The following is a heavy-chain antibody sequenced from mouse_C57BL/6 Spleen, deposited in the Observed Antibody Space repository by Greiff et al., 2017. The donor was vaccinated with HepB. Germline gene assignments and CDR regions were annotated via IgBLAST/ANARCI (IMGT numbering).Heavy chain of an antibody. CDR1: GYTFTSYW. CDR3: AREGKESTFDY. J-gene: IGHJ2*01. V-gene: IGHV1-59*01. D-gene: IGHD2-1*01. Sequence: VQLQQPGAELVRPGTSVKLSCKASGYTFTSYWMHWVKQRPGQGLEWIGVIDPSDSYTNYNQKFKGKATLTVDTSSSTAYMQLSSLTSEDSAVYYCAREGKESTFDYWGQGTTLTVSS. CDR2: IDPSDSYT.